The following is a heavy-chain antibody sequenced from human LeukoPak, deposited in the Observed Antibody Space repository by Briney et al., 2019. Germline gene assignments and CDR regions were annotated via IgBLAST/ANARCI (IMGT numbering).Heavy chain of an antibody. CDR2: IYHSGST. V-gene: IGHV4-38-2*01. J-gene: IGHJ4*02. D-gene: IGHD1-14*01. Sequence: SETLSLTCAVSGYSISSGYYWGWIRQPPGKGLEWIGSIYHSGSTYYNPSLKSRVTISVDTSKNQFSLKLSSVTAADTAVYYCAINLGNGVGNHPNDYWGQGTLVTVSS. CDR3: AINLGNGVGNHPNDY. CDR1: GYSISSGYY.